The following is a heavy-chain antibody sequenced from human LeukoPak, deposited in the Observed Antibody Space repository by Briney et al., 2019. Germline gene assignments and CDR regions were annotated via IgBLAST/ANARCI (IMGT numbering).Heavy chain of an antibody. V-gene: IGHV1-18*01. CDR2: ISAYNGNT. D-gene: IGHD2-2*01. Sequence: AAGKVSCKASGYTFTSYGISWVRQAHGQGNEWMGWISAYNGNTNYAQKLQGKVTMTTDTSTSTAYMELRSLRSDDTAVYDCARVPPGVIVVVPAALDYWGQGTLVTVSS. CDR3: ARVPPGVIVVVPAALDY. J-gene: IGHJ4*02. CDR1: GYTFTSYG.